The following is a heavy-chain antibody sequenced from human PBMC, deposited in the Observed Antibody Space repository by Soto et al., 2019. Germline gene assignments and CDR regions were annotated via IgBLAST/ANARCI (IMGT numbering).Heavy chain of an antibody. D-gene: IGHD3-22*01. J-gene: IGHJ6*02. V-gene: IGHV1-2*06. CDR2: ISPSTGGA. Sequence: ASVKVSCKASGYNFHRYYLHWVRQAPGARLEWLGRISPSTGGAIYAQKYRGRVTLTRDTSISTGYMDLSSLRSDDTAVYYCARANQMVIYPYDYPMDVWGQGTPVTVSS. CDR3: ARANQMVIYPYDYPMDV. CDR1: GYNFHRYY.